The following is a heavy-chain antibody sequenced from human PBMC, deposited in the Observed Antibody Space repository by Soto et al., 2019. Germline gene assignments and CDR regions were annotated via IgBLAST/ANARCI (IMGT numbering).Heavy chain of an antibody. J-gene: IGHJ2*01. D-gene: IGHD6-19*01. V-gene: IGHV1-69*12. Sequence: QVQLVQSGAEVKKPGSSVKVSCKASGGTFSSYAISWVRQAPGQGLEWMGGIIPIFGTANYAQKFQGRVTITADESTRTAYMERGGLRSEDTAVYYCARDRYSRGVAGTSDWYFDLWGRGTLVTVSS. CDR1: GGTFSSYA. CDR3: ARDRYSRGVAGTSDWYFDL. CDR2: IIPIFGTA.